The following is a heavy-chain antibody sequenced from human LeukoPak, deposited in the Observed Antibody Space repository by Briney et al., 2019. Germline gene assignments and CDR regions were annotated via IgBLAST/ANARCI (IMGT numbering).Heavy chain of an antibody. D-gene: IGHD3-10*01. J-gene: IGHJ4*02. CDR1: GFTFSSYS. Sequence: SGGSLRLSCAASGFTFSSYSMNWVRQAPGKGLEWVSSISSSSSYIYYADSVKGRFTISRGNAKNSLYLQMNSLRAEDTAVYYCARGGVAYYYYYWGQGTLVTVSS. CDR2: ISSSSSYI. CDR3: ARGGVAYYYYY. V-gene: IGHV3-21*01.